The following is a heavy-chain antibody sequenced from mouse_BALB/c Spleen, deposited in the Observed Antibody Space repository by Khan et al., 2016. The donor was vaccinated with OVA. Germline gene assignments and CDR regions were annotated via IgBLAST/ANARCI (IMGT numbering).Heavy chain of an antibody. V-gene: IGHV5-17*02. CDR2: ISSGSSTI. CDR3: ARSGGNFHWYFDV. Sequence: EVQLQESGGGLVQPGGSRKLSCAASGFTFSSFGMHWVRQAPKKGLEWVAYISSGSSTIYYVDTVKGRFTISRDNPKKTLFLQMTSLRSEDTAMYYCARSGGNFHWYFDVWGAGTSVTVSS. CDR1: GFTFSSFG. D-gene: IGHD2-1*01. J-gene: IGHJ1*01.